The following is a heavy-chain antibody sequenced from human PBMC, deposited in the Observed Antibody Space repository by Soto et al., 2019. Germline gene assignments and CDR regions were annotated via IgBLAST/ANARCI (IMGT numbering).Heavy chain of an antibody. CDR2: ISGSGGST. J-gene: IGHJ4*02. D-gene: IGHD3-9*01. CDR3: AKGKTYYDILTGYYTPGY. Sequence: GGSLRLSCAASGFTFSSYAMSWVRQAPGKGLEWVSAISGSGGSTYYADSVKGRFTISRDNSKNTLYLQMNSLRAEDTAVYYCAKGKTYYDILTGYYTPGYWGQGTLVTVSS. CDR1: GFTFSSYA. V-gene: IGHV3-23*01.